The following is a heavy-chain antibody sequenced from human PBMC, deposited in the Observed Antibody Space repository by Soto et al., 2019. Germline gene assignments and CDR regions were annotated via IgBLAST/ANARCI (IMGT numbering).Heavy chain of an antibody. Sequence: GGSLRLSCAASGFTFSSYWMSWVRQARGKGLEWVANIKQDGSEKYYVDSVKGRFTISRDNSKNTLYLRMNSLRAEDTAVYYCASQLLTIGSFDYWGQGTLVTVSS. CDR3: ASQLLTIGSFDY. V-gene: IGHV3-7*02. CDR1: GFTFSSYW. CDR2: IKQDGSEK. D-gene: IGHD2-2*01. J-gene: IGHJ4*02.